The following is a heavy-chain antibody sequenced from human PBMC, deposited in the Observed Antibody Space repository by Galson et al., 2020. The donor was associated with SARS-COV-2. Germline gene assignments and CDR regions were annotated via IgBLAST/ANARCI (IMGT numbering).Heavy chain of an antibody. CDR1: GGISRYG. D-gene: IGHD2-21*01. V-gene: IGHV1-69*06. Sequence: ASVTVSRQDSGGISRYGFGWVRQAPGQGLEWMGRIIPILGTKKYARKLQGRVTISADKSTSTIYMELSSLRSDDTAVYYCARYLVQMAIGEAGDALDMWGQGTMVTVSS. CDR2: IIPILGTK. CDR3: ARYLVQMAIGEAGDALDM. J-gene: IGHJ3*02.